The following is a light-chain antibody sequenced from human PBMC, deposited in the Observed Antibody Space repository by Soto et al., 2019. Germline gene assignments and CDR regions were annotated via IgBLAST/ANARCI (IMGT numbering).Light chain of an antibody. J-gene: IGKJ1*01. CDR1: QSVSSSY. CDR3: QQYGSSPPWT. Sequence: TQSPGTLSLSPGERATLSCRASQSVSSSYLAWYQQKPGQAPRLLIYGASSRATDIPDRFSGSGSGTDFTLTISRLEPEDFAVYYCQQYGSSPPWTFGQGTKVDIK. CDR2: GAS. V-gene: IGKV3-20*01.